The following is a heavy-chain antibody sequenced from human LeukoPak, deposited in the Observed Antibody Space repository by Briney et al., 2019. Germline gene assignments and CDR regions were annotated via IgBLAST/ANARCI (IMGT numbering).Heavy chain of an antibody. CDR2: MHTSGST. Sequence: PSETLSLTCTVSGGSITSDNNYWSWIRQPAGKGLEWIGRMHTSGSTNYNPSLKSRVTISVDTSKNQFSLKLSSVTAADTAVYYCARGEGIVGATFHYWGQGTLVTVSS. CDR1: GGSITSDNNY. V-gene: IGHV4-61*02. D-gene: IGHD1-26*01. CDR3: ARGEGIVGATFHY. J-gene: IGHJ4*02.